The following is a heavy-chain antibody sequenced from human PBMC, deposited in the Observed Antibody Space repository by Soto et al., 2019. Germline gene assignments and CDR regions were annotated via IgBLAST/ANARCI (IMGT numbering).Heavy chain of an antibody. J-gene: IGHJ6*02. CDR1: GVSITSSY. Sequence: SETLSLTCTVSGVSITSSYWSWIRRPPGKGLEWIAYIYDTGISGYTPSTSYNPSLKSRVTMSVDTSKSQFSLKLTSVTAADTAVYYCARGEDAFFYYGLDVWGQGITVTVSS. V-gene: IGHV4-59*01. CDR2: IYDTGISGYTPST. CDR3: ARGEDAFFYYGLDV.